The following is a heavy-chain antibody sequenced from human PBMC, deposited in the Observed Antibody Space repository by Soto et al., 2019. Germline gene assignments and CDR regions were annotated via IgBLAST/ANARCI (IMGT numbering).Heavy chain of an antibody. CDR1: GYTFTSYG. D-gene: IGHD2-8*01. J-gene: IGHJ4*02. CDR2: INGYNGNT. Sequence: QVQLVQSGAEVKKPGASVKVSCKASGYTFTSYGISWVRQAPGQGLEWMGWINGYNGNTNYAQKLQGRVTMTTDTYTRSANIGLASLSPDDTAVNDSALDPNHGWCVYWGQETRATGSS. V-gene: IGHV1-18*01. CDR3: ALDPNHGWCVY.